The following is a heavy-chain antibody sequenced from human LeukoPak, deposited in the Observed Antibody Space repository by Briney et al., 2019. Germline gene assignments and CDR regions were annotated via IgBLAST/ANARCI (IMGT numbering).Heavy chain of an antibody. Sequence: XXXAXXGXXVXSNXXSWVRQAPGKGLEWVSVIYSGGSTYYADSVKGRFTISRHNSKNTLYLQMNSLRAEDTAVYYCARNPAMDYWGQGTLVTVSS. CDR1: GXXVXSNX. V-gene: IGHV3-53*04. CDR3: ARNPAMDY. J-gene: IGHJ4*02. CDR2: IYSGGST. D-gene: IGHD5-18*01.